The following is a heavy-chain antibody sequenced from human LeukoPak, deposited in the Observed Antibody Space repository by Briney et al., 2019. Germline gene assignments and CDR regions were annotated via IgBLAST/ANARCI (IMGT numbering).Heavy chain of an antibody. CDR2: IYTSGST. CDR3: ARDRGHYDILTGPFDY. V-gene: IGHV4-61*02. J-gene: IGHJ4*02. Sequence: SETLSLTCTVSGASISSSTYYWGWIRQPAGKGLEWIGRIYTSGSTNYNPSLKSRVTISVDTSKNQFSLKLSSVTAADTAVYYCARDRGHYDILTGPFDYWGQGTLVTVSS. D-gene: IGHD3-9*01. CDR1: GASISSSTYY.